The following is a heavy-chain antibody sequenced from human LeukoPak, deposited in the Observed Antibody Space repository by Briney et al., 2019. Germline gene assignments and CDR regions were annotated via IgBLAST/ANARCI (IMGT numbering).Heavy chain of an antibody. D-gene: IGHD5-18*01. CDR2: IIPIFGTA. Sequence: SVKVSCKASGGTFSSYATSWVRQAPGQGLEWMGGIIPIFGTANYAQKFQGRVTITTDESTSTAYMELSSLRSEDTAVYYCARDPVRGYSYGDLDYWGQGTLVTVSS. V-gene: IGHV1-69*05. CDR1: GGTFSSYA. J-gene: IGHJ4*02. CDR3: ARDPVRGYSYGDLDY.